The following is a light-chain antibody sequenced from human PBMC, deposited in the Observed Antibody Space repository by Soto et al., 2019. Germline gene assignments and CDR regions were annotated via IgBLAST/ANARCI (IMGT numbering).Light chain of an antibody. CDR1: SSDIGSYDH. V-gene: IGLV2-14*03. J-gene: IGLJ1*01. CDR2: AVS. CDR3: ISYTDRQSYL. Sequence: HSVLTQPASVSGSPGQSITISCSGTSSDIGSYDHVAWYQQFPGKSPKLIIYAVSDRPSGVSDRFSGSKSGISASLTISGLQTEDEADYYCISYTDRQSYLFGTGTKVTV.